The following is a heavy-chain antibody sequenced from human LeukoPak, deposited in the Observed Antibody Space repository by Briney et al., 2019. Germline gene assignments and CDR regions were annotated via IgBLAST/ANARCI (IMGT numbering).Heavy chain of an antibody. CDR2: IWYDGSNK. D-gene: IGHD2-2*01. J-gene: IGHJ4*02. CDR1: GFTFSSYG. Sequence: PGGSLRLSCAASGFTFSSYGMHWVRQAPGKGLEWVAVIWYDGSNKYYADSVKGRFTISRDNSKNTLYLQMNSLRAGDTAVYYCAKDSGLVPAAPSPLDYWGQGTLVTVSS. CDR3: AKDSGLVPAAPSPLDY. V-gene: IGHV3-33*06.